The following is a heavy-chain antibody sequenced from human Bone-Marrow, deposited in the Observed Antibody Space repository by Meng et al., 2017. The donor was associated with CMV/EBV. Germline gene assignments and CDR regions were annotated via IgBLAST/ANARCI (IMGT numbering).Heavy chain of an antibody. J-gene: IGHJ4*02. CDR1: GFTVSMNH. D-gene: IGHD3-10*01. CDR3: ARTKVTDQEDYFDY. V-gene: IGHV3-53*01. Sequence: GSLRLSCVVFGFTVSMNHMSWVRQAPGKGLEWVSIIYSDGSGGKKYYADSMKGRFTISRDNSHNTLYLQVNSLRADDTAVYYCARTKVTDQEDYFDYSGQGTQATSSS. CDR2: IYSDGSGGKK.